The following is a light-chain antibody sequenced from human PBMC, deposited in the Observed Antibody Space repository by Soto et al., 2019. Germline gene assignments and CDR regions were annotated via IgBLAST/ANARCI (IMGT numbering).Light chain of an antibody. J-gene: IGKJ1*01. CDR3: QQSYRNPT. CDR2: AAS. Sequence: DVQLTQSPYSLSGFVGDSGTVTCRASQNIITYLHWYHQKPGEAPTLLINAASTLQSGVPSRFSGSGSGTDFTLTINSLQPEDVGTYYCQQSYRNPTFGQGTTG. V-gene: IGKV1-39*01. CDR1: QNIITY.